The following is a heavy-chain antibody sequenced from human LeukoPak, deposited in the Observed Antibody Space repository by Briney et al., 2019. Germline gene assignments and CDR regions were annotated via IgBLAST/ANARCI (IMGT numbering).Heavy chain of an antibody. D-gene: IGHD3-10*01. CDR1: GFTFSSYG. CDR3: AKEASYGSGDYFDY. CDR2: IWYDGSNK. V-gene: IGHV3-33*06. J-gene: IGHJ4*02. Sequence: GGSLRLSCAASGFTFSSYGMHWVRQAPGKGLEWVAVIWYDGSNKYYADSVKGRFTISRDNSKNTLYLQMNSLRAEDTAVYYCAKEASYGSGDYFDYWGQGTLVTVSS.